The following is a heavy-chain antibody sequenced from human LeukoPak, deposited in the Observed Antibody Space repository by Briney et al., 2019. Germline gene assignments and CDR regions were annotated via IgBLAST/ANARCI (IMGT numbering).Heavy chain of an antibody. V-gene: IGHV1-2*02. Sequence: GASVKVSCKASGYTFTGYYMHWVRQAPGQGLEWMGWINPNSGGTNYAQKFQGRVTMTRDTSISTAYMELSRLRSDDTAVYYCARNDYYASGSYSYGMDVWGQGTTVTVSS. D-gene: IGHD3-10*01. CDR2: INPNSGGT. CDR1: GYTFTGYY. J-gene: IGHJ6*02. CDR3: ARNDYYASGSYSYGMDV.